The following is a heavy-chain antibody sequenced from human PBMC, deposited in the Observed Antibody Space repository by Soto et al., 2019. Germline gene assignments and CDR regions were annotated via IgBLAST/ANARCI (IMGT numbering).Heavy chain of an antibody. V-gene: IGHV4-59*01. D-gene: IGHD3-22*01. CDR3: ATPYDSSGYPLGY. J-gene: IGHJ4*02. CDR2: IYYSGST. CDR1: GGSISSYY. Sequence: PSKTLSLTCTVSGGSISSYYWSWIRQPPGKGLEWIGYIYYSGSTNYNPSLKSRVTISVDTSKNQFSLKLSFVTAADTAVYYCATPYDSSGYPLGYWGQGTLVTVSS.